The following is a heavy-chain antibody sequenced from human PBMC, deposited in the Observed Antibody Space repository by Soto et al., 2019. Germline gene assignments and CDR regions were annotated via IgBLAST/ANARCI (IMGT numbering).Heavy chain of an antibody. D-gene: IGHD3-9*01. V-gene: IGHV4-39*01. Sequence: SETLSLTCSVSGDSINSDKYYWGWIRQPPGKGLEWIVSIYFRGNTYYNPSLQTRVTISLDKSKSQFSLKLNSVTAADSAVYFCARLEGLATISYYFDFWGQGALVTVSS. CDR1: GDSINSDKYY. CDR2: IYFRGNT. J-gene: IGHJ4*02. CDR3: ARLEGLATISYYFDF.